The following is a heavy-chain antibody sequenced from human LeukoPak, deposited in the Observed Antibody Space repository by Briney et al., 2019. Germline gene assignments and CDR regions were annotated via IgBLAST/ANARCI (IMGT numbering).Heavy chain of an antibody. CDR1: VFTVSSNY. J-gene: IGHJ6*02. CDR3: ARGPGGYDSSGWKNYYYYGMDV. CDR2: IYSGGST. D-gene: IGHD6-19*01. V-gene: IGHV3-66*01. Sequence: PGGSLRLSCAASVFTVSSNYMSWVRQAPGKGLEWVSVIYSGGSTYYADSVKGRFTISRDNSKNTLYLQMNSLRAEDTAVYYCARGPGGYDSSGWKNYYYYGMDVWGQGTTVTVSS.